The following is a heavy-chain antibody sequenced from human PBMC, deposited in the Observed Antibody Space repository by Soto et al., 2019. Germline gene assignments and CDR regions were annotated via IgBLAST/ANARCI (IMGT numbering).Heavy chain of an antibody. CDR2: ISAYNGNT. D-gene: IGHD1-1*01. V-gene: IGHV1-18*01. CDR3: GRRRAGVKTGY. CDR1: GYTFTSYG. Sequence: ASVKVSCQTSGYTFTSYGISWVRQAPGQGLEWMGWISAYNGNTNYAQKLQGRVTMTTDTSTSTAYMELRSLRSDDTAVYYCGRRRAGVKTGYWGEGTLVSVSS. J-gene: IGHJ4*02.